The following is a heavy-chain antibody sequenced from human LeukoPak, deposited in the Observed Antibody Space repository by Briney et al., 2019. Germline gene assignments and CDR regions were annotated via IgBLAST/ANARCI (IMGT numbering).Heavy chain of an antibody. V-gene: IGHV1-2*02. J-gene: IGHJ5*02. Sequence: ASVKVSCKASGYTFTGYYMHWVRQAPGQGLEWMGWINPNSGGTNCAQKFQGRVTMIRDTSISTAYMELSRLRSDDTAVYYCAREGPITIFGVAEGWFDPWGQGTLVTVSS. D-gene: IGHD3-3*01. CDR2: INPNSGGT. CDR3: AREGPITIFGVAEGWFDP. CDR1: GYTFTGYY.